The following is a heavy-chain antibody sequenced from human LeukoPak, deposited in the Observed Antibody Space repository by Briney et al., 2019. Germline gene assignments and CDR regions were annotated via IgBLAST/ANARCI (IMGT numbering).Heavy chain of an antibody. CDR2: IYTSGST. CDR3: AGGPGYSSSWPLRDWFDP. J-gene: IGHJ5*02. V-gene: IGHV4-61*02. Sequence: SETLSLTCTVSGGSISSGSYYWSWIRQPAGKGLEWIGRIYTSGSTNYNPSLKSRVTISVDTSKNQFSLKLSSVTAADTAVYYCAGGPGYSSSWPLRDWFDPWGQGTLVTVSS. CDR1: GGSISSGSYY. D-gene: IGHD6-13*01.